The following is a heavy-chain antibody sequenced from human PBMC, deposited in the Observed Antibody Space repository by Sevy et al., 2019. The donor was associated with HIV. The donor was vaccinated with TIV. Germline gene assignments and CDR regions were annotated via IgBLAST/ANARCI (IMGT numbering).Heavy chain of an antibody. V-gene: IGHV3-48*01. D-gene: IGHD2-2*01. CDR1: GFTFSSYS. J-gene: IGHJ6*02. CDR3: ARDLVVPAAIGYYYGMDV. CDR2: ISSSSSTI. Sequence: GGSLRLSCAASGFTFSSYSMNWVRQAPGKGLEWVSYISSSSSTIYYADSVKGRFTISRDNAKNSLYLQMNSLRAEDTAVYYCARDLVVPAAIGYYYGMDVWGLGTTVTVSS.